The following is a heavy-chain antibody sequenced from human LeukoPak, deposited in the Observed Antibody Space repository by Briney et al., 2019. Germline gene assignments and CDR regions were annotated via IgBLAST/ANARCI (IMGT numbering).Heavy chain of an antibody. CDR3: ARADCSSTSCPFDY. Sequence: SVKVSCKASGGTFSSYAISWVRQGPGQGLEWMGGIIPIFGTANYAQKFQGRVTITADKSTSTAYMELSSLRSEDTAVYYCARADCSSTSCPFDYWGQGTLVTVSS. D-gene: IGHD2-2*01. V-gene: IGHV1-69*06. J-gene: IGHJ4*02. CDR2: IIPIFGTA. CDR1: GGTFSSYA.